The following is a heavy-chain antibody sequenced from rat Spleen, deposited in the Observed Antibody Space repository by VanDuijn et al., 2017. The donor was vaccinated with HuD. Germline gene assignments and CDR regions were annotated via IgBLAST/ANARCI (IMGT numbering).Heavy chain of an antibody. CDR1: GFTFSNYY. Sequence: EVQLVESDGGLVQPGRSLKLSCAASGFTFSNYYMAWVRQAPTKGLEWVASISYDDSGTYYRDSVKGRFTISRDNAKSTLYLQMDSLRSEDTATYYCTRSVSGSSGFVYWGQGTLVTVSS. CDR2: ISYDDSGT. J-gene: IGHJ3*01. CDR3: TRSVSGSSGFVY. V-gene: IGHV5-29*01. D-gene: IGHD5-1*01.